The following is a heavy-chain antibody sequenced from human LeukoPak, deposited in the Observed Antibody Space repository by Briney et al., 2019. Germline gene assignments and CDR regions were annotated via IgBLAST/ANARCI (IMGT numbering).Heavy chain of an antibody. CDR3: AKEGSLRYFDWPDYYYYGMDV. CDR1: GFTFSSYA. J-gene: IGHJ6*04. CDR2: ISGSGGST. V-gene: IGHV3-23*01. Sequence: GGSLRLSCAASGFTFSSYAMSWVRLAPGKGLEWVSAISGSGGSTYYADSVKGRFTISRDNSKNTLYLQMNSLRAEDTAVYYCAKEGSLRYFDWPDYYYYGMDVWGKGTTVTVSS. D-gene: IGHD3-9*01.